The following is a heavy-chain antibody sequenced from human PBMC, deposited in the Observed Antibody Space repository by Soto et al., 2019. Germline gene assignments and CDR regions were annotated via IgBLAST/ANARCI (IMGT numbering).Heavy chain of an antibody. V-gene: IGHV4-34*01. J-gene: IGHJ4*02. CDR3: ARKVTSYCSSTSCPYYFDY. CDR2: INHSGST. CDR1: GGSFSGYY. D-gene: IGHD2-2*01. Sequence: KASETLSLTCAVYGGSFSGYYWSWIRQPPGKGLEWIGEINHSGSTNYNPSLKSRVTISVDTSKNQFSLKLSSVTAADTAVYYCARKVTSYCSSTSCPYYFDYWGQGTLVTVSS.